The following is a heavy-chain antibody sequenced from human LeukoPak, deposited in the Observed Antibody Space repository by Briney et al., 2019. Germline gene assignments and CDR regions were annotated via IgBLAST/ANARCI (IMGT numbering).Heavy chain of an antibody. CDR1: GYIFTKYV. V-gene: IGHV1-3*01. D-gene: IGHD2-21*01. CDR2: IKAGNGDT. Sequence: GASVKASCKASGYIFTKYVVHWVRQAPGQRPEWMGWIKAGNGDTKYSQNFQGRLTITRDTSASTVYMELSSLTSEDTALYYCARDDCGDTCYPGGYWGQGTLVTVSS. CDR3: ARDDCGDTCYPGGY. J-gene: IGHJ4*02.